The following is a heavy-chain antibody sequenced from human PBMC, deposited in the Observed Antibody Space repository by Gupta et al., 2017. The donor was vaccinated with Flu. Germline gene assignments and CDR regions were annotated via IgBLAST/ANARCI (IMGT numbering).Heavy chain of an antibody. Sequence: ATTWARQAPGKVLEWVSLIDAGAYETFSADSVKCRFTISRDNSKNTLYLQMNIRTADDTALYHCAKVDNELLTWAGGFDLWGQGTLVTVSS. V-gene: IGHV3-23*01. CDR2: IDAGAYET. D-gene: IGHD3-16*01. CDR3: AKVDNELLTWAGGFDL. J-gene: IGHJ4*02. CDR1: A.